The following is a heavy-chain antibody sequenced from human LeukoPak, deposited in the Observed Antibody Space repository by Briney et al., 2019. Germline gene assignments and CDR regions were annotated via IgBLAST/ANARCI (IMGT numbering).Heavy chain of an antibody. CDR1: GYTFTGYY. CDR3: ARSIGTRGYYYYMDV. CDR2: INPNSGGT. J-gene: IGHJ6*03. Sequence: GASVKVSCKASGYTFTGYYMHWVRQAPGQGLEWMGRINPNSGGTNYAQKFQGRVTMTRDTSISTAYMELSRLRSEDTAVYYCARSIGTRGYYYYMDVWGKGTTVTVSS. D-gene: IGHD2-2*01. V-gene: IGHV1-2*06.